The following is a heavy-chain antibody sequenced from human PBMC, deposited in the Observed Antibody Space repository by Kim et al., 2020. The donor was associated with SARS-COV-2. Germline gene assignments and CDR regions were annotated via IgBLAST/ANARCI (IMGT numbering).Heavy chain of an antibody. Sequence: YAKSVKSRITINPDTANNQCSLQLNSMTPEDTAVYYCVRDARSTGRGLDVWGQGTTVTVSS. V-gene: IGHV6-1*01. CDR3: VRDARSTGRGLDV. J-gene: IGHJ6*02. D-gene: IGHD1-1*01.